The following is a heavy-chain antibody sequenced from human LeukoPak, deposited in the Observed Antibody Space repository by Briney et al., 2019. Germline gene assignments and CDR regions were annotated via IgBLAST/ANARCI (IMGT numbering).Heavy chain of an antibody. CDR2: ISGNGGST. D-gene: IGHD2-2*01. V-gene: IGHV3-23*01. CDR3: AKGNRYCSSTSCYQTSFDY. Sequence: GGSLRLSCAASGFTFSSYAMSWVRQAPGKGLEWVSGISGNGGSTYYADSVKGPFTISRDNSKNTLYLQMNSLRAEDTAVYYCAKGNRYCSSTSCYQTSFDYWGQGTLVTVSS. J-gene: IGHJ4*02. CDR1: GFTFSSYA.